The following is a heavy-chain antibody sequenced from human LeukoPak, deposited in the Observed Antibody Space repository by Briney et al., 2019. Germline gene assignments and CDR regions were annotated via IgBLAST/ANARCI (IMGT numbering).Heavy chain of an antibody. D-gene: IGHD3-3*01. J-gene: IGHJ6*04. V-gene: IGHV4-34*01. CDR3: ARGQGDAWSGYVLNV. CDR1: GGSFSGNY. CDR2: MDHSGST. Sequence: SETLSVTCAVYGGSFSGNYWSWIRQPPGKGLESIGEMDHSGSTNYNPSLKSRVTISVDTSKNHFSLKLSSVTAADTAVYYCARGQGDAWSGYVLNVWGEGTTVTVSS.